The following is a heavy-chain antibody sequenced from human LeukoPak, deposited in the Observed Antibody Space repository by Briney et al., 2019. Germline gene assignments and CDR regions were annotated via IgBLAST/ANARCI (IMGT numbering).Heavy chain of an antibody. Sequence: PGRSLRLSCAASGFTFSSYGMHWVRQAPGKGLEWVAVIWYDGSNKYYADSVKGRFTISRDNSKNTLYLQMNSLRAEDTAVYYCARGPYYDSSGYHYWGQGTLVTVSS. CDR1: GFTFSSYG. D-gene: IGHD3-22*01. CDR2: IWYDGSNK. V-gene: IGHV3-33*01. CDR3: ARGPYYDSSGYHY. J-gene: IGHJ4*02.